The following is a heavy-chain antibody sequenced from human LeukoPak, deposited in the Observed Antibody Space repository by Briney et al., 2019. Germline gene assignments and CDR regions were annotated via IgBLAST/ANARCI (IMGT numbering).Heavy chain of an antibody. V-gene: IGHV1-2*02. CDR1: GYTFTGYY. CDR3: ARAGIVATITVDY. J-gene: IGHJ4*02. CDR2: INPNSGGT. D-gene: IGHD5-12*01. Sequence: ASVKVSCKASGYTFTGYYLHWVRQAPGQGLEWMGWINPNSGGTNYAQKFQGRVTMTRDTSISTAYMELSRLRSDDTAVYYCARAGIVATITVDYWGQGTLVTVSS.